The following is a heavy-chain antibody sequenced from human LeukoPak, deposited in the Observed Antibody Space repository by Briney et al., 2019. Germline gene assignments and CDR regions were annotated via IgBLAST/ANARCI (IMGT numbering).Heavy chain of an antibody. J-gene: IGHJ4*02. CDR2: INSDSSSI. Sequence: PGGSLRLSCAASGFTFSSYSMNWVRQAPGKGLEWVSSINSDSSSIYYADSVKGRFTISRDNAKNSLYLQMNSLRAEDTALYYCAKEKDTNYYDSRIFDYWGQGTLVTVSS. D-gene: IGHD3-22*01. CDR1: GFTFSSYS. V-gene: IGHV3-21*04. CDR3: AKEKDTNYYDSRIFDY.